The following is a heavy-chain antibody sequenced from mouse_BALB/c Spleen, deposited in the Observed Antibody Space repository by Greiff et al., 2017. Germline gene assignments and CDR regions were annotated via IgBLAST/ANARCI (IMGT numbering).Heavy chain of an antibody. D-gene: IGHD2-14*01. J-gene: IGHJ2*01. Sequence: EVQLVESGGGLVKPGGSLKLSCAASGFAFSSYDMSWVRQTPEKRLEWVAYISSGGGSTYYPDTVKGRFTISRDNAKNTLYLQMSSLKSEDTAMYYCARHYYRYDGGPVFDYWGQGTTLTVSS. V-gene: IGHV5-12-1*01. CDR3: ARHYYRYDGGPVFDY. CDR2: ISSGGGST. CDR1: GFAFSSYD.